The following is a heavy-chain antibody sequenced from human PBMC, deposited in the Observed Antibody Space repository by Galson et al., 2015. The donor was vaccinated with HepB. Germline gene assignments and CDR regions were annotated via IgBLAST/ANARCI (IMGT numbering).Heavy chain of an antibody. Sequence: SLRLSCAASGFTFSSYGMHWVRQAPGKGLEWVAVISYDGSNKYYADSVKGRFTISRDNSKNTLYLQMNSLRAEDTAVYYCAKMATTVTTNYYYYMDVWGKGTTVTVSS. V-gene: IGHV3-30*18. D-gene: IGHD4-11*01. CDR2: ISYDGSNK. J-gene: IGHJ6*03. CDR1: GFTFSSYG. CDR3: AKMATTVTTNYYYYMDV.